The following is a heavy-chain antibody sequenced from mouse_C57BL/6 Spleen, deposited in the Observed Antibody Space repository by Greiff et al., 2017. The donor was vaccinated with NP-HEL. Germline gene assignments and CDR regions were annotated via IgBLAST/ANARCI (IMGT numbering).Heavy chain of an antibody. CDR2: IYPGDGDT. Sequence: VQLQQSGPELVKPGASVKISCKASGYAFSSSWMNWVKQRPGKGLEWIGRIYPGDGDTNYNGKFQGKATLTADKSSSTAYMPLSSLTSEDSAVYFGLDGSSFDYWGQGTTLTVSS. CDR3: LDGSSFDY. D-gene: IGHD1-1*01. J-gene: IGHJ2*01. CDR1: GYAFSSSW. V-gene: IGHV1-82*01.